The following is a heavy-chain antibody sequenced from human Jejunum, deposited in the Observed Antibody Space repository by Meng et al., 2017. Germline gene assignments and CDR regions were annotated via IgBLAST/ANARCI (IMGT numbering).Heavy chain of an antibody. J-gene: IGHJ4*02. CDR3: GKDSSY. Sequence: GGSLRLSCAASGFTFSTYGMSWVRQVPGKGLEWVSVISGGGDIAFHADSVKGRFTVSRDNSKNTLFLQMNSLRAEDTAVYYCGKDSSYWGQGTLVTVSS. CDR1: GFTFSTYG. CDR2: ISGGGDIA. D-gene: IGHD3-16*01. V-gene: IGHV3-23*01.